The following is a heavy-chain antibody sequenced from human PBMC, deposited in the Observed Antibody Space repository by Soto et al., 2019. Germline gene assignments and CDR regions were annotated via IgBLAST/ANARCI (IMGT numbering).Heavy chain of an antibody. V-gene: IGHV3-7*03. CDR1: GFTFSDYS. CDR3: ACARVDY. CDR2: ISTEGSEK. J-gene: IGHJ4*02. Sequence: EVQLVESGGGLVQPAGSLRLSCAASGFTFSDYSMTWVRQAPEKGLAWVATISTEGSEKSYVDSRKGRFSISRDNAKNSLYLQMLSLRVEDTALYYCACARVDYGGRGTLITVSS.